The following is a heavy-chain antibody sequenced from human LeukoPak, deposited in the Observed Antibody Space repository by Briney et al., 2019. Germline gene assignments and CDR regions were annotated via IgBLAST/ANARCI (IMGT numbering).Heavy chain of an antibody. J-gene: IGHJ4*02. Sequence: ASVKVSCKASGFTFTGYYFHWVRQAPGQGLEWVGWINPNNGGTNYAQKFQGRATITRDTSISTAYMEMSSLRSDDTAVYYCARVDKQQLVRENYWGQGTLVTVSS. CDR3: ARVDKQQLVRENY. CDR2: INPNNGGT. D-gene: IGHD6-13*01. CDR1: GFTFTGYY. V-gene: IGHV1-2*02.